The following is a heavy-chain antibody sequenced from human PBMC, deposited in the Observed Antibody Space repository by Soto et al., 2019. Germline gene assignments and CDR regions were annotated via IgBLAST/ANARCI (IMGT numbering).Heavy chain of an antibody. D-gene: IGHD3-3*01. CDR3: ARANFSTYYDFWSGYSNYYYMGV. CDR2: IYYSGST. Sequence: TSETLSLTCPVSGGSISSYYWSWIRQPPGKGLEWIGYIYYSGSTNYNPSLKSRVTISVDTSKNQFSLKLSSVTAADTAVYYCARANFSTYYDFWSGYSNYYYMGVWGKGTTVTVSS. J-gene: IGHJ6*03. CDR1: GGSISSYY. V-gene: IGHV4-59*01.